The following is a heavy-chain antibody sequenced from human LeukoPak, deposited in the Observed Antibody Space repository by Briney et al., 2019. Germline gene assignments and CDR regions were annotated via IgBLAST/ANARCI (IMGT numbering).Heavy chain of an antibody. CDR2: ISAYNGNT. J-gene: IGHJ6*02. V-gene: IGHV1-18*01. CDR3: ARDAPSFWVIDDSGYSEPLYYYYGMDV. CDR1: GYTFTSYG. Sequence: ASVKVSCKASGYTFTSYGISWVRQAPGQGLEWMGWISAYNGNTNYAQKLQGRVTMTTDTSTSTAYMELRSLRSDDTAVYYCARDAPSFWVIDDSGYSEPLYYYYGMDVWGQGTTVTASS. D-gene: IGHD3-22*01.